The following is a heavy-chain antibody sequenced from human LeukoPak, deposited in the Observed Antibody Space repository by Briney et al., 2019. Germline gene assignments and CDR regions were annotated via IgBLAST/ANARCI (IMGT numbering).Heavy chain of an antibody. V-gene: IGHV3-30*02. D-gene: IGHD2-2*01. J-gene: IGHJ4*02. CDR2: IRYLVINK. Sequence: FIRYLVINKYYPDSVNHPFPLSRDNSNTTLYLQINSLRAEDTAVYYCAKMSPYQLLSDYWGQGTLVTVSS. CDR3: AKMSPYQLLSDY.